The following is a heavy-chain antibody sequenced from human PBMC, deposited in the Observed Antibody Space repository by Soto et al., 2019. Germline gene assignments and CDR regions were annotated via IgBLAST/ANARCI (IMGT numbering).Heavy chain of an antibody. J-gene: IGHJ6*03. V-gene: IGHV3-9*01. CDR2: ITWHSGTI. D-gene: IGHD3-16*01. Sequence: EVQLVESGGGLVQPGXSXXXXXXXXXXXXXXXXMXWVXQAPGKGLEWVSSITWHSGTIGYADSVKGRFTISRDNAKNSLYLQMNSLRGEDTALYYCAKEMITFGDFNYYYMDVWGNGTTVTVSS. CDR3: AKEMITFGDFNYYYMDV. CDR1: XXXXXXXX.